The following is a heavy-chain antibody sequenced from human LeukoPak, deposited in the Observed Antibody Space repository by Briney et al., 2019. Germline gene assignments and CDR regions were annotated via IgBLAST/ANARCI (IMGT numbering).Heavy chain of an antibody. CDR2: ISTSNNYI. J-gene: IGHJ4*02. Sequence: GGSLRLSCVVSGFTFSAYPMNWVRQSPGKGLEWASSISTSNNYIYYADSVKGRFTISRDNSKNTLYLQMNSLRAEDTAVYYCAKDRYSSGSTLDYWGQGTLVTVSS. V-gene: IGHV3-21*04. D-gene: IGHD6-19*01. CDR3: AKDRYSSGSTLDY. CDR1: GFTFSAYP.